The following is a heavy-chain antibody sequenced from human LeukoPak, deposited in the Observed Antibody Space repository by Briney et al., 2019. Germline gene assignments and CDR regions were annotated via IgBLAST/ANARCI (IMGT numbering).Heavy chain of an antibody. J-gene: IGHJ5*02. Sequence: PGGSLRLSCAASGFTFSSYSMDWVRQAPGKGLEWVSSISSSSSYIYYADSVKGRFTISRDNAKNSLYLQMNSLRAEDTAVYYCARDVVPAAIRGNWFDPWGQGTLVTVSS. CDR3: ARDVVPAAIRGNWFDP. V-gene: IGHV3-21*01. CDR2: ISSSSSYI. D-gene: IGHD2-2*02. CDR1: GFTFSSYS.